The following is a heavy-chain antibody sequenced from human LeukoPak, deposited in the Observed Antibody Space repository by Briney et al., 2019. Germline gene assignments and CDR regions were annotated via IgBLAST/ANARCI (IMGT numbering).Heavy chain of an antibody. Sequence: PGGSLRLSCAASGFTVSSNYMGWVRQAPGKGLEWVSVIYSGGSTYYADSVKGRFTISRDNSKNTLYLQRNSLGADDARVYYWVRSSSYWKDNWGQGILVTVST. CDR1: GFTVSSNY. CDR3: VRSSSYWKDN. V-gene: IGHV3-53*01. J-gene: IGHJ4*02. CDR2: IYSGGST. D-gene: IGHD2-15*01.